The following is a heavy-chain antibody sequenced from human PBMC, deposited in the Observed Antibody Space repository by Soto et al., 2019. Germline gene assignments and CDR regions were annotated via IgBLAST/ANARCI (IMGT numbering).Heavy chain of an antibody. CDR3: AILRGSIFRKPLDY. CDR1: GFTFSDYW. CDR2: IKEDGSEN. V-gene: IGHV3-7*03. J-gene: IGHJ4*02. D-gene: IGHD3-10*01. Sequence: GGSLRLSCGGSGFTFSDYWMSWVRQAPGKGLEWVANIKEDGSENYYGDSVKGRFTISRDNAKNSLYLQMNSLRAEDTAVYYCAILRGSIFRKPLDYWGQGTLVTVSS.